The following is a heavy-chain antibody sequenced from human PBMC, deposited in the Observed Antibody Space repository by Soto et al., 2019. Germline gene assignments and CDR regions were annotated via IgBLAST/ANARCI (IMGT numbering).Heavy chain of an antibody. CDR2: IIPVSGAA. CDR1: GGTFGSYA. D-gene: IGHD2-2*01. J-gene: IGHJ4*02. CDR3: ATALGGRSTSCTLDY. V-gene: IGHV1-69*01. Sequence: QVQLVQSGAEVKKPGSSVKVSCKASGGTFGSYAFSWVRQAPGQGLEWMGGIIPVSGAAHYAQKFQGRVTITADESTSTAYMELSSLSSQDTAFYYCATALGGRSTSCTLDYWGQGTRVIVSS.